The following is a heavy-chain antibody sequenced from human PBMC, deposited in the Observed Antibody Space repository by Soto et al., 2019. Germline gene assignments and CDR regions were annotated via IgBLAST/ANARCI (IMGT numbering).Heavy chain of an antibody. CDR3: ARLDSSGYTPLDY. CDR1: GGSISSSSYY. V-gene: IGHV4-39*01. J-gene: IGHJ4*02. D-gene: IGHD3-22*01. Sequence: QLQLQESGPGLVKPSETLSLTCTVSGGSISSSSYYWGWIRQPPGKGLEWIGSIYYSGSTYYNPSLKSRVTISVDTSKNQFSLKLSSVPAAGTAVYYCARLDSSGYTPLDYWGQGTLVTVSS. CDR2: IYYSGST.